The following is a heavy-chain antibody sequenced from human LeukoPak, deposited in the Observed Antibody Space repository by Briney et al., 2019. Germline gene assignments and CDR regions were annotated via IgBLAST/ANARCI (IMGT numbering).Heavy chain of an antibody. Sequence: GGSLRLSCAASGFTFDDYGMSWVRQAPGKGLEWVSGINWNGGSTGYADSVKGRFTISRDNAKSSLYLQMNSLRAEDTALYYCARDRIAAAGTGNWFDPWGQGTLVTVSS. J-gene: IGHJ5*02. D-gene: IGHD6-13*01. CDR2: INWNGGST. V-gene: IGHV3-20*04. CDR1: GFTFDDYG. CDR3: ARDRIAAAGTGNWFDP.